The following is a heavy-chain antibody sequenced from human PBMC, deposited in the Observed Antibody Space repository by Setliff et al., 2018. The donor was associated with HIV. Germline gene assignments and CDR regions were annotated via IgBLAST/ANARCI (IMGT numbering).Heavy chain of an antibody. V-gene: IGHV4-31*03. Sequence: SETLSLTCTVSGGSISSRGYYWNWLRQYPGKDLEWIGYISDSGNTYYNPSLKSRIIISLNTPKNQFSLDLTSVTAADTAVYYCARLTYYYDTSGPAAAFDIWGQGTMVTVSS. CDR2: ISDSGNT. J-gene: IGHJ3*02. CDR3: ARLTYYYDTSGPAAAFDI. D-gene: IGHD3-22*01. CDR1: GGSISSRGYY.